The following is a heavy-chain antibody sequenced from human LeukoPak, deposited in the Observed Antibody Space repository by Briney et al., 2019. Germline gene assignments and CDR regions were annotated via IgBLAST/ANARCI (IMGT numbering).Heavy chain of an antibody. CDR3: ARGKVELRLEYYYYPSYMDV. CDR1: GYTFTGYY. CDR2: INPNSGGT. V-gene: IGHV1-2*02. D-gene: IGHD1-7*01. Sequence: GSVKASCKASGYTFTGYYMHWVRQAPGQGREGMGWINPNSGGTNYAQKFQGRVTMTRHTSISTAYTELSRRRPDDTAVDHCARGKVELRLEYYYYPSYMDVRGNGTTVTVSS. J-gene: IGHJ6*03.